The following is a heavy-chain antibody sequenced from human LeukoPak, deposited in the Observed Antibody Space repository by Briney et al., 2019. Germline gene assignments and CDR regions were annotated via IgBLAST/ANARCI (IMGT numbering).Heavy chain of an antibody. Sequence: QPGGSLRLSCAASGFTFSSYAMSWVRQAPGKGLEWVSAISGSGGSTYYADSAKGRFTISRDNSKNTLYLQMNSLRAEDTAVYYCAKDWGDGYTHGTFDYWGQGTLVTVSS. CDR2: ISGSGGST. CDR3: AKDWGDGYTHGTFDY. J-gene: IGHJ4*02. V-gene: IGHV3-23*01. D-gene: IGHD5-24*01. CDR1: GFTFSSYA.